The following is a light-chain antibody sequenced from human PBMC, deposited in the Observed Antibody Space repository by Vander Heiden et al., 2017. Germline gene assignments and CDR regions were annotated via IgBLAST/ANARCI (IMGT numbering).Light chain of an antibody. J-gene: IGKJ4*01. CDR2: AAS. CDR1: QGISSW. CDR3: QHGNSFPIT. V-gene: IGKV1-12*01. Sequence: IQTTAFPSSVSSSVGDRVTITCRASQGISSWLAYYQQKPGNAPKLLIYAASRLQSVVPSRISGSCSGTYFTLTISSRQPEDFATYYCQHGNSFPITFGRGTKADIK.